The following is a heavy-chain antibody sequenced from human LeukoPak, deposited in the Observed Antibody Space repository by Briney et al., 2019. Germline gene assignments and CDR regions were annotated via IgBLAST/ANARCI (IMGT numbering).Heavy chain of an antibody. Sequence: SETLSLTCTVSGGSLSGYFWSWIRQPAGKGLEWIGRIYSSGSNNYHPSLKSRVTMSLDTSKNHLSLNLSSVTAADTAVYYCAREPTSGREPTSGRPLDYWGQGTLVTVSS. J-gene: IGHJ4*02. CDR1: GGSLSGYF. V-gene: IGHV4-4*07. CDR3: AREPTSGREPTSGRPLDY. D-gene: IGHD5-12*01. CDR2: IYSSGSN.